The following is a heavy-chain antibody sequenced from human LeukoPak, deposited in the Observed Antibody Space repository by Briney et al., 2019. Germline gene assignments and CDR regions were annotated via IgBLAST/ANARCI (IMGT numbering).Heavy chain of an antibody. J-gene: IGHJ3*02. CDR3: AREYCSSTSCNRGVDAFDM. Sequence: GGSLRLSCAASGFTFSSYAMHWVRQAPGKGLVWVSRINTDGSSTSYADSVKGRFTISRDNAKNTMHLQMNSLRAEDTAVYYCAREYCSSTSCNRGVDAFDMWGQGTMVTVSS. CDR2: INTDGSST. D-gene: IGHD2-2*02. V-gene: IGHV3-74*01. CDR1: GFTFSSYA.